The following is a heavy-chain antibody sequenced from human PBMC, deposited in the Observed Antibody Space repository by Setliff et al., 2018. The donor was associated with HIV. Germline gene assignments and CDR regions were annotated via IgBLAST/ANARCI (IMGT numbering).Heavy chain of an antibody. D-gene: IGHD2-15*01. CDR3: ARGVLVAATRWFDP. Sequence: LSLTCPVSGGSISGYYWSWIRQPPGQGLEWIGYIYYSGTNNYNPSLKSRVTISVDTSKNQFSLKLSSVTAADTAISYCARGVLVAATRWFDPWGQGTLVTVSS. CDR1: GGSISGYY. CDR2: IYYSGTN. V-gene: IGHV4-59*01. J-gene: IGHJ5*02.